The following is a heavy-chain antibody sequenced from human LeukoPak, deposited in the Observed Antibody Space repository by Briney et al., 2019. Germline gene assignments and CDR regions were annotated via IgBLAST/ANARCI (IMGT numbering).Heavy chain of an antibody. CDR1: GITFSSYG. Sequence: TGGSLRLSCAASGITFSSYGMSWVRQAPGKGLEWVSGISGTGENTYYADSVKGRFTISRDNSKNTLYLQMNSLRAEDTAVYYCATGPEEVPFDYWGQGTLVTVSS. J-gene: IGHJ4*02. V-gene: IGHV3-23*01. CDR3: ATGPEEVPFDY. CDR2: ISGTGENT. D-gene: IGHD2-2*01.